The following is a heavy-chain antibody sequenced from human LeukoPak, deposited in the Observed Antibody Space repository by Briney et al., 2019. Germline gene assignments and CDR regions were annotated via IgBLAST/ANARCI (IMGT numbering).Heavy chain of an antibody. V-gene: IGHV1-2*02. CDR2: INPNSGGT. CDR3: SRGSSTSITYYMDV. J-gene: IGHJ6*03. CDR1: GYTFTGYY. Sequence: ASVKVSCKASGYTFTGYYIHWVRQAPGQGLEWMGWINPNSGGTNYAQKFQGRVTMTRDASISTAYMELSRLRSDDTAVYYCSRGSSTSITYYMDVWGKGTRVTVSS. D-gene: IGHD2-2*01.